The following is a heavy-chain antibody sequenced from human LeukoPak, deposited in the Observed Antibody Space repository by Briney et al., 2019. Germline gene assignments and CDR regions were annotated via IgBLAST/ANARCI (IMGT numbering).Heavy chain of an antibody. Sequence: SETLSLTCTVSGGSISATTYYWGWIRQPPGTGLEWIVNIYYNGNTAYNPSLKSRATISIDTSKNQFSLRLNSVTAADTAVYYCARVGWGNAAAHPNWLDPWGQGILVTVSS. CDR3: ARVGWGNAAAHPNWLDP. CDR2: IYYNGNT. J-gene: IGHJ5*02. D-gene: IGHD6-6*01. CDR1: GGSISATTYY. V-gene: IGHV4-39*07.